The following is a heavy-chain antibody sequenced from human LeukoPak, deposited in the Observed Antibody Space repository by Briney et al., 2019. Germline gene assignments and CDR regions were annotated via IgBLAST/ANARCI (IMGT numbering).Heavy chain of an antibody. CDR3: ARWTLGFDP. Sequence: SETLSLTCTVSGDSISSGGYYWSWIRQHPGKGLEWIGYIYHSGRTHYNPSLKSRITISVDTSENQFSLKLSSVTAADTAVYYCARWTLGFDPWGQGTLVTVSS. CDR1: GDSISSGGYY. V-gene: IGHV4-31*03. D-gene: IGHD3-16*01. J-gene: IGHJ5*02. CDR2: IYHSGRT.